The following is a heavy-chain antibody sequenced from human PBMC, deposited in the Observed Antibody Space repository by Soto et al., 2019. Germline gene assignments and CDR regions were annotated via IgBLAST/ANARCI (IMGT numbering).Heavy chain of an antibody. V-gene: IGHV4-59*01. CDR2: IYYSGST. Sequence: XXTLSLRYTVSGGSISSYYWRWIRQPPGKGLEWIGYIYYSGSTNYNPSLKSRVTISVDTSENQFSLKLSSVTAPDTAVYYCARSELRFLEWFPVDYWGQGTLVTVSS. CDR3: ARSELRFLEWFPVDY. CDR1: GGSISSYY. D-gene: IGHD3-3*01. J-gene: IGHJ4*02.